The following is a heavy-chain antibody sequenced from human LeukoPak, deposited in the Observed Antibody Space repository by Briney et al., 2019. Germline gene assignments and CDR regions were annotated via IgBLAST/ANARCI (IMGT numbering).Heavy chain of an antibody. CDR2: IYHSGST. J-gene: IGHJ4*02. Sequence: SETLSLTCTVSGGSISSGGYYWSWIRQPPGKGLEWIGYIYHSGSTYYNPSLKSRVTISVDRSKNQFSLKLSSVTAADTAVYYCARGAVGATTPFIDYWGQGTLVTVSS. V-gene: IGHV4-30-2*01. CDR1: GGSISSGGYY. CDR3: ARGAVGATTPFIDY. D-gene: IGHD1-26*01.